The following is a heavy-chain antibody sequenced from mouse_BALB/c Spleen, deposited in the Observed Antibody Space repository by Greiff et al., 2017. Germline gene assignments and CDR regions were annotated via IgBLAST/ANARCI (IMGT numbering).Heavy chain of an antibody. CDR2: IYPGDGDT. V-gene: IGHV1-80*01. CDR3: ARWLPFYYAMDY. D-gene: IGHD2-2*01. J-gene: IGHJ4*01. CDR1: GYAFSSYW. Sequence: VQLQQSGAELVRPGSSVKISCKASGYAFSSYWMNWVKQRPGQGLEWIGQIYPGDGDTNYNGKFKGKATLTADKSSSTAYMQLSSLTSEDSAVYFCARWLPFYYAMDYWGQGTSVTVSS.